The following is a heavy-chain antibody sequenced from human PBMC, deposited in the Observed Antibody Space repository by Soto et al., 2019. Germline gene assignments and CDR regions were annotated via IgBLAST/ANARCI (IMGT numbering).Heavy chain of an antibody. CDR3: AKERAHGFLTPFGWRANFDG. CDR1: GFTFRSYA. J-gene: IGHJ4*02. Sequence: DVQLLESGGDFVQPGGSLRLSCVGSGFTFRSYAMTWVRKAPGTGREWVSTVSASGEKTYFADSVKGRFTIARDYSKNTLSLPMARLRVDDTAVYYCAKERAHGFLTPFGWRANFDGWGQGALLTVSA. D-gene: IGHD2-15*01. V-gene: IGHV3-23*01. CDR2: VSASGEKT.